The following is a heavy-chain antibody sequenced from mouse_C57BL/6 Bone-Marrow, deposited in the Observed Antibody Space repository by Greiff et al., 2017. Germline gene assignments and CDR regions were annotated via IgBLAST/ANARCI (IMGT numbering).Heavy chain of an antibody. CDR2: IDPEIGDT. D-gene: IGHD2-1*01. J-gene: IGHJ2*01. CDR3: SSFYGNYFAF. V-gene: IGHV14-4*01. CDR1: GFNIKDDY. Sequence: EVQLQQSGAELVRPGASVKMSCKASGFNIKDDYIHWVKHRHEQGLEWIGWIDPEIGDTEYASKFQGKATITSDTSSNTAYLQLCSLTSVDTAFYYCSSFYGNYFAFWGQGTPLTVAS.